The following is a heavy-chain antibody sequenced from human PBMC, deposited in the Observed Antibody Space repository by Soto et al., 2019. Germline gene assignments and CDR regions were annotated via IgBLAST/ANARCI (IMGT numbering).Heavy chain of an antibody. CDR2: IERDDDDK. J-gene: IGHJ6*02. D-gene: IGHD1-20*01. CDR1: GFSLTSPGMC. Sequence: SGPTLVSPTDTLTLTCTFSGFSLTSPGMCVSWIRQPPGKALEWLALIERDDDDKYYSTSLKTRLTISKDTRKNQVVLTMANMDPADTGTYYCARSIRGPRRFNGMDVWGQGTTVTVSS. V-gene: IGHV2-70*13. CDR3: ARSIRGPRRFNGMDV.